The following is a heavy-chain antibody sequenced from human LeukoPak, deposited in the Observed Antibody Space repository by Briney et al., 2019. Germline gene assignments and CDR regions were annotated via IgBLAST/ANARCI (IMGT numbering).Heavy chain of an antibody. CDR1: GYTFTSYD. V-gene: IGHV1-8*01. CDR3: ARAGEYCSGGSCSSTWFDP. Sequence: ASVKVSCKASGYTFTSYDINWVRQATGQGLEWMGWMNPNSGNTGYAQKFQGRVTMTRNTSISTAYMELSSLRSEDTAVYYCARAGEYCSGGSCSSTWFDPWGQGTLVTVSS. J-gene: IGHJ5*02. CDR2: MNPNSGNT. D-gene: IGHD2-15*01.